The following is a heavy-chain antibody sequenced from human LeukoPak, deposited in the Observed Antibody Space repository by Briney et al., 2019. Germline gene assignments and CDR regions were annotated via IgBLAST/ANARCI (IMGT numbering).Heavy chain of an antibody. CDR2: ISNDGSNK. CDR1: GFTFSTYA. CDR3: ARGSEMIVVVITLDFDY. V-gene: IGHV3-30-3*01. J-gene: IGHJ4*02. D-gene: IGHD3-22*01. Sequence: PGGSLRLSCAASGFTFSTYAMHWVRQAPGKGLEWVAVISNDGSNKNYADSVKGRFTISRDNSKNTLYTLYLQMNSLRAEDTAVYYCARGSEMIVVVITLDFDYWGQGTLVTVSS.